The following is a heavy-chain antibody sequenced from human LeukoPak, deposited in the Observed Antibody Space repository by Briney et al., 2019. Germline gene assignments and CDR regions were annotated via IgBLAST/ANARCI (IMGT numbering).Heavy chain of an antibody. D-gene: IGHD3-22*01. CDR3: ARLKGYCDSSGSLFDY. CDR1: GYSFTSYW. CDR2: IDPRDSYT. V-gene: IGHV5-10-1*01. J-gene: IGHJ4*02. Sequence: GESLRISCKGSGYSFTSYWIIWVRQMPGKGLEWMGRIDPRDSYTNYSPSFQGHVTISVDKSISTAYLQWSSLKASDTAMYYCARLKGYCDSSGSLFDYWGQGTLVTVSS.